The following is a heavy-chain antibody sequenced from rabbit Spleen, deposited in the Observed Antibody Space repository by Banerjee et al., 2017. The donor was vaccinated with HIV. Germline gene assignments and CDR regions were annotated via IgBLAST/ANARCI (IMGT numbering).Heavy chain of an antibody. V-gene: IGHV1S44*01. CDR1: GIDLSRNA. D-gene: IGHD1-1*01. CDR3: ARDTSSSFSSYGMDL. J-gene: IGHJ3*01. CDR2: ITGSGTT. Sequence: QSVKESGGGLFKPTDTLTLTCTVSGIDLSRNAMIWVRQAPGKGLEYIGYITGSGTTYYASWAKGRFTISKTSSTTVDLRMTSLTAADTATYFCARDTSSSFSSYGMDLWGQGTLVTVS.